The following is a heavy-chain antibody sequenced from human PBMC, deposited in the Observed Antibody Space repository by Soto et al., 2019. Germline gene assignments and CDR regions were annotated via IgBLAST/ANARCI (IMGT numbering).Heavy chain of an antibody. D-gene: IGHD2-15*01. CDR2: ISSSGSTI. V-gene: IGHV3-11*04. Sequence: GGSLSLSCAASGFTFSDYYMSWIRQAQGKELERDSYISSSGSTIYYADSVKGRFTISRDNAKNSLYLQMNSLRAEDTVVYYCARQWGELLPTTVDYWGQGTLVTVSS. CDR1: GFTFSDYY. J-gene: IGHJ4*02. CDR3: ARQWGELLPTTVDY.